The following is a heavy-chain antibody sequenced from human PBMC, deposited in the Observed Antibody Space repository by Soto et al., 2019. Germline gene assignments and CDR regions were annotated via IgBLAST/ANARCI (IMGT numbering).Heavy chain of an antibody. V-gene: IGHV1-18*01. Sequence: GASVKVSCKASGYTFTSYAMHWVRQAPGQRLEWMGWISAYNGNTNYAQKLQGRVTMTTDTSTSTAYMELRSLRSDDTAVYYCARDKMTTVTTKDYRGQGTLVTVSS. CDR3: ARDKMTTVTTKDY. CDR2: ISAYNGNT. CDR1: GYTFTSYA. J-gene: IGHJ4*02. D-gene: IGHD4-17*01.